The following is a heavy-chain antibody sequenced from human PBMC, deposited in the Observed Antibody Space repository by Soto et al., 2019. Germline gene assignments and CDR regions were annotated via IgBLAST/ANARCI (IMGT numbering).Heavy chain of an antibody. CDR1: GFTFGDYA. CDR3: TRGPPYGSGSYYNPNWFDP. CDR2: IGTKAYGGTT. J-gene: IGHJ5*02. D-gene: IGHD3-10*01. Sequence: GSLRLSCTASGFTFGDYAMSWFRQAPGKGLEWVGFIGTKAYGGTTEYAASVKGRFTISRDDSKSIAYLQMNSLKTEDTAVYYCTRGPPYGSGSYYNPNWFDPWGQGTLVTVSS. V-gene: IGHV3-49*03.